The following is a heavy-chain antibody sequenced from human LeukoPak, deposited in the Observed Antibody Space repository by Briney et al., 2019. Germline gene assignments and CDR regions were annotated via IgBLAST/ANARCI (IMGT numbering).Heavy chain of an antibody. V-gene: IGHV3-23*01. CDR1: GFTFSTYS. J-gene: IGHJ4*02. Sequence: GGSLRLSCAASGFTFSTYSMNWVRQAPRKGLEWVSVIFPNGGTTYYADSVKGRFTIPRDNSKNTLYLQMDSLRAEDTAVYYCAKDQRPDSGYDIDYWGQGTLVTVSS. CDR2: IFPNGGTT. CDR3: AKDQRPDSGYDIDY. D-gene: IGHD5-12*01.